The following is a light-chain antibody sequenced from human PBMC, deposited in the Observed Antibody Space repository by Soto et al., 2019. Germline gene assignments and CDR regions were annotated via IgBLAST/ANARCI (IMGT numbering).Light chain of an antibody. Sequence: DIQLTQSPSFLSASVGDRVTITCRASQDISSYLAWYQQKPGKAPKLLIYVASSLQSGVPSRFSGSGSGTEFTITISSLQPEDFATYYCQQLNNYPRTFGQGTKVEIK. CDR2: VAS. V-gene: IGKV1-9*01. CDR1: QDISSY. J-gene: IGKJ1*01. CDR3: QQLNNYPRT.